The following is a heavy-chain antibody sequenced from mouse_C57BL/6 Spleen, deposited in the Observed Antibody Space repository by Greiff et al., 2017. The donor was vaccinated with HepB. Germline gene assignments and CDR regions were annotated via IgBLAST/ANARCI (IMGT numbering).Heavy chain of an antibody. D-gene: IGHD1-1*01. CDR2: IRSKSSNYAT. Sequence: GGGLVQPKGSLKLSCAASGFTFNTYAMHWVRQAPGKGLEWVARIRSKSSNYATYYADSVKDRFTISRDDSQSMLYLQMNNLKTEDTAMYYCLRERHYYGSSSACFAYWCQGTLVTVSA. CDR1: GFTFNTYA. J-gene: IGHJ3*01. CDR3: LRERHYYGSSSACFAY. V-gene: IGHV10-3*01.